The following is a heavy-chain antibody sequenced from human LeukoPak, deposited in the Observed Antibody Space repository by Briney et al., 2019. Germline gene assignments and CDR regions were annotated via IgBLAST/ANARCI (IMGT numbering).Heavy chain of an antibody. V-gene: IGHV1-46*01. J-gene: IGHJ4*02. CDR1: GHTLTGYY. CDR3: ARDLNSSGWKGAFDY. D-gene: IGHD6-19*01. Sequence: ASVKVSCKGSGHTLTGYYLHWVRQAPGQGLEWMGIINPGGDFTTYAQNFQGRVTMTRDTSTSTVYMELSRLRSEDTAVYYCARDLNSSGWKGAFDYWGQGTLVTVSS. CDR2: INPGGDFT.